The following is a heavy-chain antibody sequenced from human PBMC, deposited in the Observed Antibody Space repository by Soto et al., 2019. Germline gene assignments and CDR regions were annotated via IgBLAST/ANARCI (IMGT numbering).Heavy chain of an antibody. CDR1: GYTFTSYG. CDR2: ITVYNGKT. Sequence: ASVKVSCKASGYTFTSYGLSWMRQAPGQGLEWMGWITVYNGKTNYAQKFQGRVTMTRDTSISTAYMELSRLRSDDTAVYYCARVDSSGYPSFDYWGQGTLVTVSS. V-gene: IGHV1-18*01. D-gene: IGHD3-22*01. CDR3: ARVDSSGYPSFDY. J-gene: IGHJ4*02.